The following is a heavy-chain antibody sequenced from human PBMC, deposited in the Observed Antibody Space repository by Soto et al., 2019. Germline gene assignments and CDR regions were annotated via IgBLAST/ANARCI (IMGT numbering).Heavy chain of an antibody. Sequence: EVQLLESGGGLVQPGGSLRLSCAASGFTFSSYAMSWVRQAPGKGLEWVSAISGSGGSTYYADSVKGRFTISRDNSKNTLYLQMNSLRAEDTAVYYCAKGLGIAVAGRGSAFDIWGQGTMVTVSS. V-gene: IGHV3-23*01. CDR2: ISGSGGST. CDR1: GFTFSSYA. J-gene: IGHJ3*02. D-gene: IGHD6-19*01. CDR3: AKGLGIAVAGRGSAFDI.